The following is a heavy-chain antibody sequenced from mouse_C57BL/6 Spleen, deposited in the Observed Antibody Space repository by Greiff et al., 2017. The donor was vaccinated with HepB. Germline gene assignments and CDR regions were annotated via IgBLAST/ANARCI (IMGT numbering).Heavy chain of an antibody. V-gene: IGHV1-80*01. CDR1: GYAFSSYW. CDR2: IYPGDGDT. J-gene: IGHJ1*03. CDR3: ARFDYGSSLLGYFDV. Sequence: QVQLQQSGAELVKPGASVKISCKASGYAFSSYWMNWVKQRPGKGLEWIGQIYPGDGDTNYNGKFKGKATLTADKSSSTAYMQLSSLTSEDSAVYFCARFDYGSSLLGYFDVWGTGTTVTVSS. D-gene: IGHD1-1*01.